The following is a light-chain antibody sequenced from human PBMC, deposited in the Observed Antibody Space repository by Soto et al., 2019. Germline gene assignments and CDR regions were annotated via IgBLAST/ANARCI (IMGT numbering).Light chain of an antibody. J-gene: IGKJ1*01. CDR3: QQYGSSPWT. V-gene: IGKV3-20*01. CDR2: DAS. CDR1: QSVSSNY. Sequence: EIVLTQSPGTLSLSPGERATLSCRASQSVSSNYLAWYQQKPGQAPRLLMYDASSRATGIPDRFSGGGSGTDFTLTISRLEPEDFAVYYCQQYGSSPWTFGQGTKVEIK.